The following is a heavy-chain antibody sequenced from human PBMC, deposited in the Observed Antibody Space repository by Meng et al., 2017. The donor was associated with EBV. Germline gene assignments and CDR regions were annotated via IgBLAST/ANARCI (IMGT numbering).Heavy chain of an antibody. V-gene: IGHV4-39*02. J-gene: IGHJ6*02. D-gene: IGHD4-17*01. CDR2: FYPGSDT. Sequence: QVQLQGSGPRLVKPSETLSLTCTVSGASIRGSSYYWGWIRQPPGKGLDWIGSFYPGSDTYDNPSLKGRVTISVDTSTNQFSLHLSSVTAADTAVYYCARAGTYGDHQWPYYGVDAWGQGTAVTVSS. CDR3: ARAGTYGDHQWPYYGVDA. CDR1: GASIRGSSYY.